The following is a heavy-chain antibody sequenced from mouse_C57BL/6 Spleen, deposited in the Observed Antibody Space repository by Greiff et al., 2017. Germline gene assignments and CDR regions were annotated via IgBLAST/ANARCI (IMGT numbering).Heavy chain of an antibody. Sequence: QVQLQQPGTELVKPGASVKLSCKASGYTFTSYWMHRVKQRPGQGLEWIGNINPSNGGTNYNEKFKSKATLTVDKSSSTAYMQLSSLTSEDSAVYYCARSPTAQATSDYWGQGTTLTVSS. J-gene: IGHJ2*01. CDR3: ARSPTAQATSDY. D-gene: IGHD3-2*02. CDR1: GYTFTSYW. V-gene: IGHV1-53*01. CDR2: INPSNGGT.